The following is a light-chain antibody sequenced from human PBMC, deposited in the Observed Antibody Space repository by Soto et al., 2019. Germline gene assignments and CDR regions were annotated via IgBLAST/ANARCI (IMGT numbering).Light chain of an antibody. V-gene: IGKV1-9*01. J-gene: IGKJ3*01. Sequence: DIQLTQSPSFLSASVGDRVTITCRASQDIRNYVAWYQQKPGKAPKLLIYGASTLQSGVPSRFSGSGSGTEFTLTSSSLQPEDFATFYCQQLNDFRFIFGPGTKVDIK. CDR1: QDIRNY. CDR2: GAS. CDR3: QQLNDFRFI.